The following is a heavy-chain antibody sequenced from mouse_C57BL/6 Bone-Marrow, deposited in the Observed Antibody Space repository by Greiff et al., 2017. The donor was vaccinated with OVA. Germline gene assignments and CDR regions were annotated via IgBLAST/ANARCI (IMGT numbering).Heavy chain of an antibody. CDR3: ARLVPLDY. J-gene: IGHJ2*01. V-gene: IGHV5-6*01. CDR2: ISSGGIYT. D-gene: IGHD2-2*01. Sequence: PDKRLEWVATISSGGIYTYYPDSVKGRFTISRDNAKNTLYLQMSSLKSEDTAMYYCARLVPLDYWGQGTTLTVSS.